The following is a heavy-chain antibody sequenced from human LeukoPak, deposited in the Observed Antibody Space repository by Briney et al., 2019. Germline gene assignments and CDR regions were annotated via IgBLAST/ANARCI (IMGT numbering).Heavy chain of an antibody. CDR2: IIPIFGTA. Sequence: ASVKVSCKASGGTFSSYAISWVRQAPGQGLEWMGGIIPIFGTANYAQKFQGRVTITTDESTSTAYMELSSLRSEDTAVYYCARDPEGDIAVAGYFDYWGQGTLVTVSS. CDR3: ARDPEGDIAVAGYFDY. J-gene: IGHJ4*02. V-gene: IGHV1-69*05. D-gene: IGHD6-19*01. CDR1: GGTFSSYA.